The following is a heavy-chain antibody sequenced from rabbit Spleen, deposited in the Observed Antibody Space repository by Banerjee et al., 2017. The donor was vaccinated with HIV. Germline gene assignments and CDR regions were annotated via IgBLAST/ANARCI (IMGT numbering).Heavy chain of an antibody. Sequence: QLEESGGGLVTLGGSLKLSCKASGFTLSSYYLNWVRQAPGRGVEWSGFFDPVFSITYYGNWVNGRFSIYGENAQITVFLQMTSLTAADTASYFCERDGAGGSYFALWGPGTLVTVS. V-gene: IGHV1S7*01. CDR2: FDPVFSIT. J-gene: IGHJ6*01. CDR3: ERDGAGGSYFAL. D-gene: IGHD8-1*01. CDR1: GFTLSSYY.